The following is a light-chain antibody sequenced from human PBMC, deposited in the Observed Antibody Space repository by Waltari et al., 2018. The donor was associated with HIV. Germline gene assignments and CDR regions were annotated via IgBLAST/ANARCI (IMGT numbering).Light chain of an antibody. CDR2: RND. V-gene: IGLV10-54*04. J-gene: IGLJ3*02. CDR1: GDNVRHKG. Sequence: HAGLSQPHSVSEDFTHTATLTRTGNGDNVRHKGIVWLQQYQGHPPKLLSYRNDGRPSGISERFSTSRSGNTASLTIFDLHPEDEADYYCSAWDARLTAWVFGGGTRLTVL. CDR3: SAWDARLTAWV.